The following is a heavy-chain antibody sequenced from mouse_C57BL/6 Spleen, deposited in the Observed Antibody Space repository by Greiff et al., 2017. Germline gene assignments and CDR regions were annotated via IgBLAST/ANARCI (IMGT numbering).Heavy chain of an antibody. Sequence: VQLQQPGAELVRPGSSVKLSCKASGYTFTSYWMHWVKQRPIQGLEWIGNIDPSDSETHYNQKFKDKATLTVDKSSSTAYMQLSSLTSEDSAVYYCARRDSNYEEVVYFDYWGQGTTLTVSS. CDR1: GYTFTSYW. V-gene: IGHV1-52*01. J-gene: IGHJ2*01. D-gene: IGHD2-5*01. CDR3: ARRDSNYEEVVYFDY. CDR2: IDPSDSET.